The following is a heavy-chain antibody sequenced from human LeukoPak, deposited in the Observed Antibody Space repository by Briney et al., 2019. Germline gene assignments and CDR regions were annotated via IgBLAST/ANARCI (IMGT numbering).Heavy chain of an antibody. CDR2: IYHSGST. Sequence: PSETLSLTCAVSGGSISSGGYSWSWIRQPPGKGLEWIGYIYHSGSTYYNPSLKSRVTISVDRSKNQFSLKLSSVTAADTAVYYCARALYDILTGYSDAFDIWGQGTMVTVSS. D-gene: IGHD3-9*01. V-gene: IGHV4-30-2*01. J-gene: IGHJ3*02. CDR1: GGSISSGGYS. CDR3: ARALYDILTGYSDAFDI.